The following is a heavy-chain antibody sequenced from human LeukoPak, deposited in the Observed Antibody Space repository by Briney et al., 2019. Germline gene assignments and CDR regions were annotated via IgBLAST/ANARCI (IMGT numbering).Heavy chain of an antibody. Sequence: QTGGSLRLSCAASGFTFSSHWMHWVRQAPGKGLVWVSRINGDGSNTTYADSVKGRFTISRDNAKNTLYLQMNSLRAEDTAVYYCASASTHRIAAGGDYWGQGTLVTVSS. CDR1: GFTFSSHW. V-gene: IGHV3-74*03. J-gene: IGHJ4*02. CDR3: ASASTHRIAAGGDY. D-gene: IGHD6-13*01. CDR2: INGDGSNT.